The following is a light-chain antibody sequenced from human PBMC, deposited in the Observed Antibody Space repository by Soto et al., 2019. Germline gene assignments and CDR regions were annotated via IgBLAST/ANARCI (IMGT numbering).Light chain of an antibody. J-gene: IGLJ1*01. V-gene: IGLV2-14*01. CDR2: DVS. Sequence: HSALTQPASLSVSPGQSITISCTGTSSDVGGYNYVSWYQQHPGKAPKLMIYDVSNRPSGVSNRFSGSKSGNTASLTISGLQAEDEADYYCSSYTSSSSYVFGTG. CDR1: SSDVGGYNY. CDR3: SSYTSSSSYV.